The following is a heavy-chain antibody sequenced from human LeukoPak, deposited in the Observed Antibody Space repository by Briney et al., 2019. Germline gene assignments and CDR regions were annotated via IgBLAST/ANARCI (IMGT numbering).Heavy chain of an antibody. CDR2: ISSSGTTI. V-gene: IGHV3-48*03. CDR3: ARDYSNCLDY. D-gene: IGHD4-11*01. J-gene: IGHJ4*02. CDR1: GFTFSSYE. Sequence: GGSLRLSCAASGFTFSSYEMNWVRQAPGKGLEWVSYISSSGTTIYYADSVKGRFTISRDNAKSSLYLQMNSLRAEDTAVYYCARDYSNCLDYWGQGTLVTVSS.